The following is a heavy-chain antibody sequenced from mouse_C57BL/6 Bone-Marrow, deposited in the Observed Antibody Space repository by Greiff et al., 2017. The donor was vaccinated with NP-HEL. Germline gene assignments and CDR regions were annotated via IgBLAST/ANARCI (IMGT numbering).Heavy chain of an antibody. CDR2: ISSGGDYI. V-gene: IGHV5-9-1*02. J-gene: IGHJ1*03. CDR3: TRDEDYGSSPWYFDV. Sequence: EVKLMESGEGLVKPGGSLKLSCAASGFTFSSYAMSWVRQTPEKRLEWVAYISSGGDYIYYADTVKGRFTISRDNARNTLYLQMSSLKSEDTAMYYCTRDEDYGSSPWYFDVWGTGTTVTVSS. D-gene: IGHD1-1*01. CDR1: GFTFSSYA.